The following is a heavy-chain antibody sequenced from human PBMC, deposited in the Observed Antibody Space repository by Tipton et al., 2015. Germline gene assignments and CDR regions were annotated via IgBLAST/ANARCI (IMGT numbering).Heavy chain of an antibody. CDR3: ARDVGIAVVYGMDV. D-gene: IGHD6-19*01. V-gene: IGHV4-4*02. J-gene: IGHJ6*02. CDR1: GDSISSSSW. CDR2: INHGGST. Sequence: TLSLTCTVSGDSISSSSWWSWVRQPPGKGLEWIGEINHGGSTNYNPSLKSRVTMSVDKSKNQFSLQLNSVTAADTAVYYCARDVGIAVVYGMDVWGQGTTVTVSS.